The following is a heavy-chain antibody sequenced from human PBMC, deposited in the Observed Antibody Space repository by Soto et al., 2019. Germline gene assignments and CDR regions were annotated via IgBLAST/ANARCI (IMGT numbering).Heavy chain of an antibody. CDR2: ISYGGTT. Sequence: QVQLQESGPGLVKPSQTLSLTCTVSGGSMTRGGYCWNWIRQHPGEGLEWIGCISYGGTTSYNPSLKSRVTISVDTSKNQFSLKLSSVTAADTAVYYCSRGLLVWGQGTLITVSS. CDR3: SRGLLV. D-gene: IGHD2-15*01. V-gene: IGHV4-31*03. CDR1: GGSMTRGGYC. J-gene: IGHJ4*02.